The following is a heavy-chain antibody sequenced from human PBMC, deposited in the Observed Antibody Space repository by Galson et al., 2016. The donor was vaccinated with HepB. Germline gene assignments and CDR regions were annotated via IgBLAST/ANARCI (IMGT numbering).Heavy chain of an antibody. J-gene: IGHJ5*02. V-gene: IGHV1-18*01. D-gene: IGHD2-21*01. Sequence: QSGAEVKKPGASVKVSCKASGYTFTSYGISWVRQAPGQGLEWMGWISVYNGNTNYAQKFQGRVTMTTDTSTSTAYMELRSLSSDDTAVYYCAKNGYCGGDCWFDPWGQGTLVTVSS. CDR2: ISVYNGNT. CDR3: AKNGYCGGDCWFDP. CDR1: GYTFTSYG.